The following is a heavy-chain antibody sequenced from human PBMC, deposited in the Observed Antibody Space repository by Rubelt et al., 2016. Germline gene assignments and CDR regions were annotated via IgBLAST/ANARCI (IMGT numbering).Heavy chain of an antibody. CDR2: IHYSGST. CDR1: GGSISSSSYY. Sequence: QGEESGPGLVKPLETLSLTCSVSGGSISSSSYYWGWIRQPPGKGLEWIGTIHYSGSTNYNPSLKSRVTISLDTYKNQFSLRLSSVTAADTAVYYCARDRPPWYSSSLIGHYFDYWGQGTLVTVSS. J-gene: IGHJ4*02. D-gene: IGHD6-6*01. CDR3: ARDRPPWYSSSLIGHYFDY. V-gene: IGHV4-39*07.